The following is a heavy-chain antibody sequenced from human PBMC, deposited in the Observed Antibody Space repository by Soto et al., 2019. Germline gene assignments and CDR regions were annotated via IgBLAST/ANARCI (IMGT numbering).Heavy chain of an antibody. V-gene: IGHV4-59*08. Sequence: SETLSLTCTVSGGSISSYYWSWIRQPPGKGLEWIGYIYYSGSTNYNPSLKSRVTISVDTSKNQFSLKLSSVTAADTAVYYCARVYSSGWYSRLWSSPYYYYGMDVWGQGTTVTVSS. CDR2: IYYSGST. CDR3: ARVYSSGWYSRLWSSPYYYYGMDV. CDR1: GGSISSYY. D-gene: IGHD6-19*01. J-gene: IGHJ6*02.